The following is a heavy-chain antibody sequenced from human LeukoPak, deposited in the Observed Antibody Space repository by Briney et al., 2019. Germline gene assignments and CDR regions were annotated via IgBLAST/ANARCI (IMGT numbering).Heavy chain of an antibody. CDR2: IYYSGST. CDR3: ARGSYSSSSLFLDP. V-gene: IGHV4-39*07. D-gene: IGHD6-6*01. Sequence: PSETLSLTCTVSGGSISSSSYYWGWIRQPPGKGLEWIGSIYYSGSTYYNPSLKSRVTISVDTSKNQFSLKLSSVTAADTAVYYCARGSYSSSSLFLDPWGQGTLVTVSS. J-gene: IGHJ5*02. CDR1: GGSISSSSYY.